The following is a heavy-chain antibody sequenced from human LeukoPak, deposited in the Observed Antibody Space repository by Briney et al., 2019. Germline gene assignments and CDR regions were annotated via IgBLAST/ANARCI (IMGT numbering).Heavy chain of an antibody. CDR3: ASEAVVVAAMGVYYYYGMDV. V-gene: IGHV1-46*01. D-gene: IGHD2-15*01. J-gene: IGHJ6*02. CDR2: INPSGGST. Sequence: ASVKVSCKASGYTFTSYYMHWVRQAPGQGLGWMGIINPSGGSTSYAQKFQGRVTMTRDTSTSTVYMELSSLRSEDTAVYYCASEAVVVAAMGVYYYYGMDVWGQGTTVTVSS. CDR1: GYTFTSYY.